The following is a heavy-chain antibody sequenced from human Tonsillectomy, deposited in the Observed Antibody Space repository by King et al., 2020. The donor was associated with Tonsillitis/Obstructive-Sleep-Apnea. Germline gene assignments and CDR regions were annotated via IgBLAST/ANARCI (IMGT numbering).Heavy chain of an antibody. Sequence: QLVQSGAEVKKPGASVKVSCKASGYTFTGYYIHWVRQAPGQGLEWMGWINPNSGGTNYAQKFQGRVTMTRDTSISTAYMDLSRLRSDDTAVYYCARDGAYCSSTSGYTGDNWLDPWGQGTLVTVSS. CDR1: GYTFTGYY. D-gene: IGHD2-2*02. CDR3: ARDGAYCSSTSGYTGDNWLDP. J-gene: IGHJ5*02. V-gene: IGHV1-2*02. CDR2: INPNSGGT.